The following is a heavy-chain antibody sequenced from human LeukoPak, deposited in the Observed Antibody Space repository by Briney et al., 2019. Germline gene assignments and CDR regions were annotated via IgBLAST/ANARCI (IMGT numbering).Heavy chain of an antibody. D-gene: IGHD6-19*01. J-gene: IGHJ6*03. CDR1: GFTFRIHA. CDR2: IYSGGST. V-gene: IGHV3-53*01. Sequence: GGSLRLSCAPSGFTFRIHAMSWVRQAPGKGLEGISVIYSGGSTYYADSVKGRFTISRDDSKNTLYLQMNSLRAEDTAIYYCARAQWRTYSYYYMDVWGKGTTVTVSS. CDR3: ARAQWRTYSYYYMDV.